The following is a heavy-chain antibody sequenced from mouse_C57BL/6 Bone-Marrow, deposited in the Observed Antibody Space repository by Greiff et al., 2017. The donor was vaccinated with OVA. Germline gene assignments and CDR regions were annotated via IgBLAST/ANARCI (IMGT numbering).Heavy chain of an antibody. Sequence: QVQLQQPGAELVKPGASVKLSCKASGYTFTSYWMHWVKQRPGQGLEWIGMIHPNSGSTNYNEKFKSKATLTVDKSSSTAYMQLSSLTSEDSAVYYCARPLYDYDERDFDYWGQGTTLTVSS. CDR3: ARPLYDYDERDFDY. J-gene: IGHJ2*01. CDR2: IHPNSGST. D-gene: IGHD2-4*01. V-gene: IGHV1-64*01. CDR1: GYTFTSYW.